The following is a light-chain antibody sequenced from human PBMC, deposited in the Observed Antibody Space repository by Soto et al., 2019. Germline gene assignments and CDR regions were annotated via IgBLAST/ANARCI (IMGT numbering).Light chain of an antibody. J-gene: IGKJ1*01. Sequence: DIQMTQSPSTLSASVGDRVTITCRASQSISSWLAWYQQKPGKAPKLLIYKAPSLESGVPSRLSGSGSGTEFTLTISSLQPYDFATYYCQQYNSYSWTFGQGTKVDIK. V-gene: IGKV1-5*03. CDR1: QSISSW. CDR3: QQYNSYSWT. CDR2: KAP.